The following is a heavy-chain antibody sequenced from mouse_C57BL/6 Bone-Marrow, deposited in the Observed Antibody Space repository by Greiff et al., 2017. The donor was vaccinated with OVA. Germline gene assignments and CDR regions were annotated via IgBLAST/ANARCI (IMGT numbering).Heavy chain of an antibody. V-gene: IGHV1-59*01. Sequence: QVQLQQSGAELVRPGTSVKLSCKASGYTFTSYWMHWVKQRPGQGLEWIGVIDPSDSYTNYNQKFKGKATLTVDTSSSTAYMQLSSLTSEDSAVYYCARWVLRYDYWGQGTTLTVSS. CDR1: GYTFTSYW. CDR2: IDPSDSYT. D-gene: IGHD2-3*01. CDR3: ARWVLRYDY. J-gene: IGHJ2*01.